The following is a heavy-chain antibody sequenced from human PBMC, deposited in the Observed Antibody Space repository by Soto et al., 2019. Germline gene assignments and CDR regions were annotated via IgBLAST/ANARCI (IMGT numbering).Heavy chain of an antibody. CDR2: ISSSSSYI. CDR1: GSTFSSYS. Sequence: EVQLVESGGGLVKPGGSLRLSCAASGSTFSSYSMNWVRQAPGKGLEWVSSISSSSSYIYYADSVKGRFTISRDNAKNSLYLQMNSLRAEDTAVYYCARDANYGDYGYNWFDPWGQGTLVTVSS. J-gene: IGHJ5*02. V-gene: IGHV3-21*01. CDR3: ARDANYGDYGYNWFDP. D-gene: IGHD4-17*01.